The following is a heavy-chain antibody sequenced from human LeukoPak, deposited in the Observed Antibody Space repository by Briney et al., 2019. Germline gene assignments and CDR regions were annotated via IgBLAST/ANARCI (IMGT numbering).Heavy chain of an antibody. V-gene: IGHV3-30*04. J-gene: IGHJ6*02. CDR1: GFTFSSYA. CDR3: ARDLGGSYPEMDYYYGMDV. CDR2: ISYDGSNK. D-gene: IGHD1-26*01. Sequence: PGGSLRLSCAASGFTFSSYAMHWVRQAPGKGLDWVAVISYDGSNKYYADSVKGRFTISRDNSKNTLYLQMNSLRAEDTAVYYCARDLGGSYPEMDYYYGMDVWGQGTTVTVSS.